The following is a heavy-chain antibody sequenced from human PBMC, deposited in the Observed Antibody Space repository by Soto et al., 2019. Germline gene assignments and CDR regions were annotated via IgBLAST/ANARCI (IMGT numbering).Heavy chain of an antibody. Sequence: SETLSLTCIVSGDSINSTSYYWGWIRQPPGQGLEWIASIYFSGSTYNNPSLKSRLTVSVDTSKSQFSLKLSSVTAADTALYYCARQRIVGAGTFVDYWGQGSLVTVSS. CDR3: ARQRIVGAGTFVDY. J-gene: IGHJ4*02. V-gene: IGHV4-39*01. CDR1: GDSINSTSYY. CDR2: IYFSGST. D-gene: IGHD6-13*01.